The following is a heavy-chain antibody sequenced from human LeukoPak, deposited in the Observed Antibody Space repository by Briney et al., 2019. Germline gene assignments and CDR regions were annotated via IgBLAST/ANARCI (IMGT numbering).Heavy chain of an antibody. CDR3: ARKAGGYSYGPLDY. Sequence: PGGSLRLSCAASGFTFNSHWMNWVRQAPGKGLEWVGIINQDGGRIGYGDSVKGRFTISRDNAKNTLYLQMNSLRAEDTAVYYCARKAGGYSYGPLDYWGQGTLVTVSS. D-gene: IGHD5-18*01. CDR2: INQDGGRI. V-gene: IGHV3-7*01. J-gene: IGHJ4*02. CDR1: GFTFNSHW.